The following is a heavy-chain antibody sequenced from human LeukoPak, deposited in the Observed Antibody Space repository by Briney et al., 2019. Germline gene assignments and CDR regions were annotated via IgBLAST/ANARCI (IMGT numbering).Heavy chain of an antibody. CDR1: GFIFNIYG. CDR3: AKGDRDYYFDY. J-gene: IGHJ4*02. CDR2: ISGSVIST. Sequence: GGSLRLSCAASGFIFNIYGMGWVRQAPGKSLEWVSGISGSVISTYYADSVKGRFTISRDNSKNTLFLQMNSLRAEDTAVYYCAKGDRDYYFDYWGRGTLVTVSS. V-gene: IGHV3-23*01. D-gene: IGHD5-24*01.